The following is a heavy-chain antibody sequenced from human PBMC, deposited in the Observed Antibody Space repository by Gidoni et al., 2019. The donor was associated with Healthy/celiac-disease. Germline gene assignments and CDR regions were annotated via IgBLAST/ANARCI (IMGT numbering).Heavy chain of an antibody. J-gene: IGHJ4*02. D-gene: IGHD3-22*01. CDR1: GFTFSRYA. Sequence: QVQLVESGGGVVQPCGSLRLSCAASGFTFSRYAMHWVRQAPGKGLEWVAVISYDGSNKYYADSVKGRFTISRDNSKNTLYLQMNSLRAEDTAVYYCARVRYYYDSSGYYFDYWGQGTLVTVSS. CDR3: ARVRYYYDSSGYYFDY. V-gene: IGHV3-30-3*01. CDR2: ISYDGSNK.